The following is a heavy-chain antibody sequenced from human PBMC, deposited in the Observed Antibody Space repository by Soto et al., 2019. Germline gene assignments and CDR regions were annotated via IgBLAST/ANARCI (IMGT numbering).Heavy chain of an antibody. CDR3: AKEFHSWNYFDY. CDR2: ISYDGSNK. J-gene: IGHJ4*02. CDR1: GFTFSGSG. V-gene: IGHV3-30*18. Sequence: LSCAASGFTFSGSGMHWVRQAPGKGLEWVAVISYDGSNKFYADSVKGRFTISRDNFRNTLYLQMNSLRAEDTAVYYCAKEFHSWNYFDYWGQGTLVTVSS. D-gene: IGHD1-20*01.